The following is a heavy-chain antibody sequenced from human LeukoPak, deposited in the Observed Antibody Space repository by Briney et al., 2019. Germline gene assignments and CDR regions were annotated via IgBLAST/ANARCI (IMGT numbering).Heavy chain of an antibody. CDR3: ARERMSSHDY. CDR2: INPSGGST. J-gene: IGHJ4*02. D-gene: IGHD6-19*01. Sequence: ASVKVSCKASGHTFIDYYMHWLRQAPGQGLEWMGIINPSGGSTSYAQKFQGRVTLTRDTSTSTVYMELSSLRSEDTALYYCARERMSSHDYWGQGTLVTVSS. CDR1: GHTFIDYY. V-gene: IGHV1-46*01.